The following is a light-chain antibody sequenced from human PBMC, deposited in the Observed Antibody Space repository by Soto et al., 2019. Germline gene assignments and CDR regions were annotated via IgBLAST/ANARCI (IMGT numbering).Light chain of an antibody. CDR1: SSDIGLYTY. CDR3: SLYAGIKGV. CDR2: EVT. J-gene: IGLJ2*01. V-gene: IGLV2-8*01. Sequence: QSVLTQPPSASGSPGQSVSISCTGISSDIGLYTYVSWYQHHPGKAPKLILYEVTQRPSGVPDRFSGSKSGNTAFLTVSGLQAEDDAYYYCSLYAGIKGVFGGGTQLTVL.